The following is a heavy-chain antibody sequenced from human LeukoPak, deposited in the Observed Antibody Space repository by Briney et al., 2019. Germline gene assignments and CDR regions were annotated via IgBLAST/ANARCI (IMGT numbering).Heavy chain of an antibody. CDR3: IMYYYDSSGYRDDAFDI. D-gene: IGHD3-22*01. Sequence: ASVKVSCKASGYTFTSYGISWVRQAPGQGLEWMGWISAYNGNTNYAQKLQGRVTMTTDTSTSTAYVELSSLRSEDTAVYYCIMYYYDSSGYRDDAFDIWGQGTMVTVSS. CDR1: GYTFTSYG. J-gene: IGHJ3*02. V-gene: IGHV1-18*01. CDR2: ISAYNGNT.